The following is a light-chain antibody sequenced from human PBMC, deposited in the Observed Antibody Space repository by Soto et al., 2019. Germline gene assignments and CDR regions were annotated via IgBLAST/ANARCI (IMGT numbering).Light chain of an antibody. CDR2: EAS. CDR1: QSISSW. J-gene: IGKJ1*01. Sequence: DIQMTQSPSTLSASLGDRVTITCRASQSISSWLAWYQQKPGKAPKLLIYEASTLESGVPSRFSGRGSGTEFTLTISSLQPDDFATYCCHQYTSYPWTFGQGTKVEIK. V-gene: IGKV1-5*01. CDR3: HQYTSYPWT.